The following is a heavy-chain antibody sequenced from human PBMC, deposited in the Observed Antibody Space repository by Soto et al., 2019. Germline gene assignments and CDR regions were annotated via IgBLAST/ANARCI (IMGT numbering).Heavy chain of an antibody. CDR3: AKDSVAAGGGASDI. CDR1: GFTFDDYA. Sequence: EVQLVESGGGLVQPGRSLRLSCAASGFTFDDYAMHWVRQAPGKGLEWVSGISWNSGSIGYADSVKGRFTISRDNAKNSLYLQMNSLRAEDTALYYCAKDSVAAGGGASDIWGQGTMVTVSS. V-gene: IGHV3-9*01. J-gene: IGHJ3*02. CDR2: ISWNSGSI. D-gene: IGHD6-13*01.